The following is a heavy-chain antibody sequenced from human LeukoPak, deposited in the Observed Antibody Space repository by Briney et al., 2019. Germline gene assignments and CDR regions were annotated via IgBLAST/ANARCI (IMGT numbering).Heavy chain of an antibody. CDR2: IYYSGST. CDR1: GGTISSYY. CDR3: AKLGCCCGNSCYNEGGWFDP. D-gene: IGHD2-2*02. V-gene: IGHV4-59*01. Sequence: SETLSLTCTVSGGTISSYYWSWIRQPPGKGLEWIGFIYYSGSTNYNPSIKSRFTISVDTSKNQFSLKLSSVTAADTTVYYCAKLGCCCGNSCYNEGGWFDPWGQGTLVTVSS. J-gene: IGHJ5*02.